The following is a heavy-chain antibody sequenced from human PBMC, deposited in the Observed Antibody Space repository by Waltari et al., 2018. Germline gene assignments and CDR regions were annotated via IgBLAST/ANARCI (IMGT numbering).Heavy chain of an antibody. J-gene: IGHJ4*02. V-gene: IGHV1-2*02. CDR2: INPNSGGT. CDR1: GYTFTGYS. D-gene: IGHD3-16*01. CDR3: ARGWGGTY. Sequence: QVQLVQSGAEVKKPGASVKVSCKASGYTFTGYSMHWVRQAPGQGLEWLGWINPNSGGTNYAKKFQGRVTMTRETSISTAYMELSRLRSDDTAVYYCARGWGGTYWGQGTLVTVSS.